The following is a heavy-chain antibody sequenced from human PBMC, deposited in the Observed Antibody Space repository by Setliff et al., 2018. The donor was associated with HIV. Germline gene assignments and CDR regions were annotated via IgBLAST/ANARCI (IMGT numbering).Heavy chain of an antibody. J-gene: IGHJ3*01. CDR2: IDYSGTV. CDR1: GGSLGSHY. Sequence: SETLSLTCSVSGGSLGSHYWSWVRQPPGQGLEWIGSIDYSGTVNYNPSLESRVTISLESAKNEISLKVAFVTAADTAVYYCARAPPGIQNDAFDVWGQGTMVTVSS. CDR3: ARAPPGIQNDAFDV. V-gene: IGHV4-59*11.